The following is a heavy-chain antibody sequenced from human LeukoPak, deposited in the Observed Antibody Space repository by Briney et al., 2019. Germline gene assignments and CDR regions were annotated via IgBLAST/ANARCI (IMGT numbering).Heavy chain of an antibody. CDR2: IYSGGST. CDR1: GFTVSSNY. J-gene: IGHJ6*02. V-gene: IGHV3-53*01. D-gene: IGHD1-1*01. CDR3: VRAPSYNLARLDV. Sequence: TGGSLRLSCAASGFTVSSNYMSWVRQAPGKGLEWVSVIYSGGSTYYADSVKGRFTISRDNSKNTLYLQMNSLRAEDTAVYYCVRAPSYNLARLDVWGQGTTVTVSS.